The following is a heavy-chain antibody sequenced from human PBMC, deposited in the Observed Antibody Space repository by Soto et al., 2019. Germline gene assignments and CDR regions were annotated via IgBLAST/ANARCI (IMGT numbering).Heavy chain of an antibody. CDR2: IWYDGSNK. V-gene: IGHV3-33*01. CDR1: GFTFSNNG. J-gene: IGHJ6*02. Sequence: QVQLVESGGGVVQPGRSLRLSCAASGFTFSNNGMHWVRQAPGKGLEWVAVIWYDGSNKYYEDSVKGRFIISRDNSKNTVYLQMNSLRAEDTAVYYCARDRVQMVDGLDVWGQGTTVTVSS. D-gene: IGHD2-15*01. CDR3: ARDRVQMVDGLDV.